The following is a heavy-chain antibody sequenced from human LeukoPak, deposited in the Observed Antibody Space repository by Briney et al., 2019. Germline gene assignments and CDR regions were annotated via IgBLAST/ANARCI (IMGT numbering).Heavy chain of an antibody. J-gene: IGHJ3*02. CDR2: IKQDGSEK. V-gene: IGHV3-7*01. CDR3: ARIYGHSESRYRAFDI. Sequence: GGSLRLSCAASESTFSAFWMSWVRQGPGKGLELVADIKQDGSEKYYVDSVKGRFTISRDNAKNSLYLEMSSLRAEDTAIYYCARIYGHSESRYRAFDIWGQGTTVAVSS. D-gene: IGHD4-17*01. CDR1: ESTFSAFW.